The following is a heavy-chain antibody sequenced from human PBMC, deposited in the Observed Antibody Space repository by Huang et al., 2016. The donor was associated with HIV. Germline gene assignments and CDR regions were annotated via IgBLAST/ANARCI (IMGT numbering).Heavy chain of an antibody. CDR2: INWDDDK. CDR1: GFSLSTSGMC. D-gene: IGHD4-17*01. J-gene: IGHJ5*02. CDR3: ARMTTASNWFDP. V-gene: IGHV2-70*01. Sequence: QVTLRESGPALVKPTQTLTLTCSFSGFSLSTSGMCVGLIRQPPGKALEWLALINWDDDKFYSTSLKTRLTISKDTYKNQVVLTMTDMDSVDTATYYCARMTTASNWFDPWGQGTLVTVSS.